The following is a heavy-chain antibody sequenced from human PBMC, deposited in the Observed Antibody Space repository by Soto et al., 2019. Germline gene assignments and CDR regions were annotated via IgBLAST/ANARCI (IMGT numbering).Heavy chain of an antibody. D-gene: IGHD6-6*01. Sequence: EVQLVESGGGLVQPGGSLRLSCAASGFTFSSYWMTWVRQAPGKGLEWVANIKQEGSEKYYVDSVKGRFTISRDNAKNSLYLQMNSLRAEDTAVYYCAADPRPQLVPIDYWGQGTLVTVSS. CDR3: AADPRPQLVPIDY. CDR2: IKQEGSEK. J-gene: IGHJ4*02. CDR1: GFTFSSYW. V-gene: IGHV3-7*01.